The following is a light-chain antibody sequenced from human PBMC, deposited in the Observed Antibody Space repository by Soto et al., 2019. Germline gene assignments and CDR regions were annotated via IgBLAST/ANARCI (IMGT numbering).Light chain of an antibody. CDR3: QQYEDLPLT. V-gene: IGKV1-33*01. Sequence: DIQMTQCPSSLSASVGDRVTITCQASQDISNYLNWYQQKPGKAPKLLIFDASNVETGVPSRFSGSGSGTDFTFTIHSLQPEDAATYYCQQYEDLPLTFGGGTKVGIK. CDR2: DAS. J-gene: IGKJ4*01. CDR1: QDISNY.